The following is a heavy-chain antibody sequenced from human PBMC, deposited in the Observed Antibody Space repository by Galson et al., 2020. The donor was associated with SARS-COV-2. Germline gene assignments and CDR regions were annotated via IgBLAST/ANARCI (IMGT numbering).Heavy chain of an antibody. CDR3: ATEKMAFFIPNPFNY. Sequence: QLGESLKISCAASGLTFRVYAMHWVRQAPGKGPEWVAAISSDGTKKFYSDSVKGRFTVSRDNSNNTLYLQLDSPGADDTAVYYCATEKMAFFIPNPFNYWGQGVLVSVSS. CDR2: ISSDGTKK. D-gene: IGHD3-16*01. CDR1: GLTFRVYA. J-gene: IGHJ4*02. V-gene: IGHV3-30*04.